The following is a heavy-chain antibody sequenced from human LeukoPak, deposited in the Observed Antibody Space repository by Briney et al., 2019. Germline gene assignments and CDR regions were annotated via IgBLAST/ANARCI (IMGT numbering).Heavy chain of an antibody. J-gene: IGHJ4*02. Sequence: PGGSLRLSCAASGFTVSSNYMSWVRQAPGKGLEWVSVIYSGGSTYYADSVKGRFTISRDNSKNTLYLQMNSLRAEDTAVYYCARASGRAVVGATSFDYWGQGTLVTVSS. CDR1: GFTVSSNY. V-gene: IGHV3-53*01. CDR2: IYSGGST. D-gene: IGHD1-26*01. CDR3: ARASGRAVVGATSFDY.